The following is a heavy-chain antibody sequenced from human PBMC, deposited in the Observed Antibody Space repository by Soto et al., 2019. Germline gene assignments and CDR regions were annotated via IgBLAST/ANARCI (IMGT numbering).Heavy chain of an antibody. CDR3: ARRGDTDGLWVH. D-gene: IGHD5-18*01. V-gene: IGHV1-18*01. CDR1: GYTFTSYG. CDR2: ISAYNGNT. J-gene: IGHJ4*02. Sequence: ASVKVSCTASGYTFTSYGISWVRQAPGQGLEWMGWISAYNGNTNYAQKLQGRVTMTTDTSTSTAYMELRSLRSDDTAVYYCARRGDTDGLWVHWGQGALVTVFS.